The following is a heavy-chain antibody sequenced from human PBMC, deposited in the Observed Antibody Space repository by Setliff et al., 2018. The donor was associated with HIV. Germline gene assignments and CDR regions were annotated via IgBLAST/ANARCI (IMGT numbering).Heavy chain of an antibody. Sequence: GESLRLSCAASGFAFDNYCMTWVRQAPGKGLEWVSAIGGSTGSTYYADSVKGRFTIPTDNSKNTLYLQMNSLRAEDTAVYYCAKPLTQWGVSPYHYAVDVWGQGTTVTVSS. CDR2: IGGSTGST. J-gene: IGHJ6*02. CDR3: AKPLTQWGVSPYHYAVDV. V-gene: IGHV3-23*01. CDR1: GFAFDNYC. D-gene: IGHD1-26*01.